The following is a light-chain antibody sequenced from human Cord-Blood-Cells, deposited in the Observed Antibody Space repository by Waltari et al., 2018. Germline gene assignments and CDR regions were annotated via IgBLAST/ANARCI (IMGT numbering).Light chain of an antibody. Sequence: EIVMTQSPATRSESTGEIATLSCRASQSVSSNLAWYQQKPGQAPWLLIYGASTSATGIPARFSGSGSGTEFTLTISSRQSEEFAVYYCQQYNNWPLTFGGGTMVEIK. J-gene: IGKJ4*01. CDR3: QQYNNWPLT. CDR1: QSVSSN. V-gene: IGKV3-15*01. CDR2: GAS.